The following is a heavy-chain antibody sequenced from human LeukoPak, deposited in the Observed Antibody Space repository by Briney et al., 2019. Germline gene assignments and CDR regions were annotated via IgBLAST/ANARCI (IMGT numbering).Heavy chain of an antibody. Sequence: GGSLRLSCAASGLTFSSSAMHWVRQAPGKGLEWVAVISYDGSNAYSADSVKGRFTISRDNSKNTLYLQMDSLRSEDTAVYYCARERASFGSNSDWYFDLWGRGTLVTASS. D-gene: IGHD4-23*01. V-gene: IGHV3-30-3*01. CDR3: ARERASFGSNSDWYFDL. CDR2: ISYDGSNA. CDR1: GLTFSSSA. J-gene: IGHJ2*01.